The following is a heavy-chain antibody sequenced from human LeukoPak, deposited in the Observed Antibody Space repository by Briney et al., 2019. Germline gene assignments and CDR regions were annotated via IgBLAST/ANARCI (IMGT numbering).Heavy chain of an antibody. Sequence: SQTLSLTCAISGDILSSNSATWHWIGQSPSRGLEWLGRTYYRSKWSNDYAVSVKSRITINPDTSKNLFSLQLNSVTPEDTAVYFCASSESGGYLFAYWGQGTLVTVSS. CDR2: TYYRSKWSN. J-gene: IGHJ4*02. CDR3: ASSESGGYLFAY. D-gene: IGHD3-22*01. CDR1: GDILSSNSAT. V-gene: IGHV6-1*01.